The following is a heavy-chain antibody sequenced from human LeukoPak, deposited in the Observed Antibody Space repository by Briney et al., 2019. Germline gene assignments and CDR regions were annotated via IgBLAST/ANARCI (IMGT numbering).Heavy chain of an antibody. Sequence: GGSLRLSCAASGFTFSSYGMHWVRQAPGKGLEWVAAIWYDGSNKYYADSVKGRFTISRDNSKNTLYLQMNSLRAEDTAVYYCAREETEGSFSYWGQGTLVTVSS. V-gene: IGHV3-33*01. CDR1: GFTFSSYG. CDR2: IWYDGSNK. CDR3: AREETEGSFSY. D-gene: IGHD3-16*02. J-gene: IGHJ4*02.